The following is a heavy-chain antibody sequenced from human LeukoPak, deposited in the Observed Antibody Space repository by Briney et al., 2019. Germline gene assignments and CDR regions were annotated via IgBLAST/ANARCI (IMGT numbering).Heavy chain of an antibody. CDR3: EAAMVRGVIPPNDAFDI. V-gene: IGHV3-30*04. D-gene: IGHD3-10*01. CDR1: GFTFSSYA. Sequence: SLRLSCAASGFTFSSYAMHWVRQAPGKGLEWVAVISYDGSNKYYADSVKGRFTISRDNSKNPLYLQMNSLRAEDTALYYCEAAMVRGVIPPNDAFDIWGQGTMVTVSS. CDR2: ISYDGSNK. J-gene: IGHJ3*02.